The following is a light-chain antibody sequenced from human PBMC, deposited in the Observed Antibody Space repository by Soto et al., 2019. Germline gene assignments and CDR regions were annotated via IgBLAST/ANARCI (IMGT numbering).Light chain of an antibody. CDR3: LQHNIYPLT. J-gene: IGKJ4*01. Sequence: DIQMTQSPSSLSASVEDRVTTTCRASQGIGNDLGWYQQKPGKAPKRLIYVASSLQSGVPSRFSGSGSGTQFTLTISSLQPEDFATYYCLQHNIYPLTFGGGTKVDIK. CDR2: VAS. V-gene: IGKV1-17*01. CDR1: QGIGND.